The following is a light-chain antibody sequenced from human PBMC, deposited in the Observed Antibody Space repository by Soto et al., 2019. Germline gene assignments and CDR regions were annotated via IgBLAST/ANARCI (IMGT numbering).Light chain of an antibody. CDR2: GNS. CDR1: SSNIGAGYD. J-gene: IGLJ1*01. V-gene: IGLV1-40*01. CDR3: QSSDSSLNV. Sequence: SVLTQPPSVSVAPGQRVTISCTGSSSNIGAGYDVHWYQQLPGTAPKLLIYGNSNRPSGVPDRFSGSKSGTSASLAITGLQAEDEADYYCQSSDSSLNVFGTGTKVTVL.